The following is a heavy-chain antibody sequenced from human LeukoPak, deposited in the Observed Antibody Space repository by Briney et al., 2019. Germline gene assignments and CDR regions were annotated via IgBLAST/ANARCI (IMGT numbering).Heavy chain of an antibody. CDR1: GGTFSSYA. D-gene: IGHD3-22*01. CDR2: IIPIFGIA. Sequence: GASVKVSCKASGGTFSSYAISWVRQAPGQGLEWMGRIIPIFGIANYAQKFQGRVTITADKSTSAAYMELSSLRSEDTTVYYCARERGHYYDSSGYYIDDYWGQGTLVTVSS. CDR3: ARERGHYYDSSGYYIDDY. J-gene: IGHJ4*02. V-gene: IGHV1-69*04.